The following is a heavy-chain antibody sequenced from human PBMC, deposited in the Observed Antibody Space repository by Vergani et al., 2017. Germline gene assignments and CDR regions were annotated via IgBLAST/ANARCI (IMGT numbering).Heavy chain of an antibody. CDR3: AATHRNCSSTSCYYY. CDR2: ISGSGGST. V-gene: IGHV3-23*01. D-gene: IGHD2-2*01. J-gene: IGHJ4*02. CDR1: GFTFSSYA. Sequence: EVQLLESGGGLVQPGGSLRLSCAASGFTFSSYAMSWVRQAPGKGLEWVSAISGSGGSTYYADSVKGRFTISRDNSKNTLYLQMNSLRAEDTAVYYCAATHRNCSSTSCYYYWGQGTLVTVSS.